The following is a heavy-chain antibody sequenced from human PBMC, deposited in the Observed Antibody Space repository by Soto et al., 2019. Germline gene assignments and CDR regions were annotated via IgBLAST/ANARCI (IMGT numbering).Heavy chain of an antibody. CDR1: GFIFSNYA. CDR2: IGGEAVCT. Sequence: EVQLLESGGGLVQPGGSLRLSCAASGFIFSNYAMSWVRQGPGKGLEWVSVIGGEAVCTNCADSVKGRCTVSRDNSKNTVYMQLDSLRDDDTAVYYCAKDSFSHNGIYDPFDIWGQGTMVTVSS. D-gene: IGHD3-3*02. CDR3: AKDSFSHNGIYDPFDI. V-gene: IGHV3-23*01. J-gene: IGHJ3*02.